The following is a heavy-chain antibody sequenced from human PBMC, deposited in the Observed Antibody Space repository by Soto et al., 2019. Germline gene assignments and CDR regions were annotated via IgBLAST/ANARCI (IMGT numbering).Heavy chain of an antibody. Sequence: SETLSLTCTVSGGSISSSSYYWGWIRQPPGKGLEWIGSIYYSGSTYYNPSLKSRVTISVDTSKNQFSLKLSSVTAADTALYYCVTAIAGGRDYWGQGTLVTVSS. V-gene: IGHV4-39*01. J-gene: IGHJ4*02. CDR1: GGSISSSSYY. CDR2: IYYSGST. CDR3: VTAIAGGRDY. D-gene: IGHD6-13*01.